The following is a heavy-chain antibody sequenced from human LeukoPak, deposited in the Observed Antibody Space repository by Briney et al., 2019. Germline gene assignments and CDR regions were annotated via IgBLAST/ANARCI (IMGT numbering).Heavy chain of an antibody. J-gene: IGHJ4*02. CDR1: GFTFSSYG. CDR3: AKDFSSGRTFDY. D-gene: IGHD6-19*01. CDR2: VSYDGSNK. Sequence: GGSLRLSCAASGFTFSSYGMHWVRQAPGKGLEWVAVVSYDGSNKYYADSVKGRFTISRDNSKNTLYLQMNSLRAEDTAVYYCAKDFSSGRTFDYWGQGTLVTVSS. V-gene: IGHV3-30*18.